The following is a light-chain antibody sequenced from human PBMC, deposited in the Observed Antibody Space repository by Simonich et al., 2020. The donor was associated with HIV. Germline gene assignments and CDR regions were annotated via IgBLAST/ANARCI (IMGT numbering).Light chain of an antibody. CDR3: SSYTSSSTWV. CDR2: DFS. J-gene: IGLJ3*02. CDR1: SSDVGGYNY. V-gene: IGLV2-14*01. Sequence: QSALTQPASVSGSPAQSITISCPGTSSDVGGYNYVSWYQKHPGKAPKLMIFDFSTRPPGVSNRFLGSKAGNTASLTISGLQAEDEADYYCSSYTSSSTWVFGGGTKVTVL.